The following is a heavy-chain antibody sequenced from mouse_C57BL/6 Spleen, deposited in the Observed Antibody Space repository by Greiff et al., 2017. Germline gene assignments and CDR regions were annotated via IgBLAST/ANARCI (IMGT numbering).Heavy chain of an antibody. V-gene: IGHV1-59*01. D-gene: IGHD2-10*02. CDR2: IDPSDSYT. CDR3: ARSGYGNYWFAY. CDR1: GYTFTSYW. J-gene: IGHJ3*01. Sequence: VQLQQPGAELVRPGTSVKLSCKASGYTFTSYWMHWVKQRPGQGLEWIGVIDPSDSYTNYNQKFKGKATLTVDTSSSTAYMQLSSLTSEDSAVYYCARSGYGNYWFAYWGQGTLVTVSA.